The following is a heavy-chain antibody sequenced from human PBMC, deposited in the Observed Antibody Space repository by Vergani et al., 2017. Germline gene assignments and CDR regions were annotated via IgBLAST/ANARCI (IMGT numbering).Heavy chain of an antibody. J-gene: IGHJ5*02. CDR1: GSTVSGNY. D-gene: IGHD3-10*01. CDR3: ARGNHYGSGSYVDP. V-gene: IGHV3-66*02. CDR2: SYSGDET. Sequence: ELQLVESGGGLVQPGGSLRLSCAASGSTVSGNYMTWVRQAPGKGLEWVSHSYSGDETYYTDSVKGRVTISSDTYKNTLHLQINNLRVEDTAVYYCARGNHYGSGSYVDPWGQGTLVTVSS.